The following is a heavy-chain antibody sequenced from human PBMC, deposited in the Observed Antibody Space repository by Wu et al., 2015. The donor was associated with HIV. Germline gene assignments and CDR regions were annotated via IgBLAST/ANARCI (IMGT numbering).Heavy chain of an antibody. CDR2: MNPNSGNT. Sequence: QVQLVQSGAEVKKPGSSVKVSCKASGYTFTSYDINWVRQATGQGLEWMGWMNPNSGNTGYAQKFQGRVTMTRNTSISTAYMELSSLRSEDTAVYYCARGLYSGGWSDYYYGMDVWGQGTTVTVSS. D-gene: IGHD6-19*01. CDR3: ARGLYSGGWSDYYYGMDV. J-gene: IGHJ6*02. V-gene: IGHV1-8*01. CDR1: GYTFTSYD.